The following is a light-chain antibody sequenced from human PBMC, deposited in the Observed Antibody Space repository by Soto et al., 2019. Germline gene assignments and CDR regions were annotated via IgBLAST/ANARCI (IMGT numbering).Light chain of an antibody. V-gene: IGKV1-5*03. CDR2: KAS. CDR1: QSIDTW. Sequence: DMQMSQFPSTLSASVGDRVTITCRASQSIDTWVAWHQQKPGQAPKLLISKASSSESGVPSRFSGSGSGTEFTLTISSLQPHDSATYYCQQYKSYRAFGQGTKVDIK. CDR3: QQYKSYRA. J-gene: IGKJ1*01.